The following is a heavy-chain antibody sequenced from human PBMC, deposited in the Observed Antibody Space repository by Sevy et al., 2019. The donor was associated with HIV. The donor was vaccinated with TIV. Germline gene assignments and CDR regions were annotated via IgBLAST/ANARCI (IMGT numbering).Heavy chain of an antibody. V-gene: IGHV3-66*04. D-gene: IGHD6-19*01. CDR2: IYRGGST. Sequence: GGSLRLSCEAGGFTVSSNYMSWVRQAPGKGLEWVSVIYRGGSTYYADSVKGRFTISRDNSKNTLYLQMNSLRAEDTAVYYCARLSSDWLHGMDVWGQGTTVTVSS. CDR3: ARLSSDWLHGMDV. J-gene: IGHJ6*02. CDR1: GFTVSSNY.